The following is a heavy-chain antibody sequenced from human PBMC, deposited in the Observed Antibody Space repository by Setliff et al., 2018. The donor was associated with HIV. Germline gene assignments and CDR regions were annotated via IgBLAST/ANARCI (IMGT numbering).Heavy chain of an antibody. Sequence: GGSLRLSCAASGFTFGNYAMLWVRQAPGKGLEYVSSISFSGTDTFYGDSVKGRFTISRDNSRNTLYLHMNSPRPEDTAIYYCAREGITGTTLHPYWGQGTLVTVSS. V-gene: IGHV3-23*01. CDR3: AREGITGTTLHPY. J-gene: IGHJ4*02. CDR1: GFTFGNYA. CDR2: ISFSGTDT. D-gene: IGHD1-7*01.